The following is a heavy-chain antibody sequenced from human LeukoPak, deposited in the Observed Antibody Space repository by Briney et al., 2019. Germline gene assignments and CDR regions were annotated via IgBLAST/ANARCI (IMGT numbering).Heavy chain of an antibody. CDR3: ARDLPAVAKGLDY. CDR1: GFTFSSYA. Sequence: GGSLRLSCAASGFTFSSYAMHWVRQAPGKGLEWVAVISYDGSNKYYADSVTGRFTISRDNSKNTLYLQMNSLRAEDTAVYYCARDLPAVAKGLDYWGQGTLVTVSS. V-gene: IGHV3-30*04. CDR2: ISYDGSNK. D-gene: IGHD6-19*01. J-gene: IGHJ4*02.